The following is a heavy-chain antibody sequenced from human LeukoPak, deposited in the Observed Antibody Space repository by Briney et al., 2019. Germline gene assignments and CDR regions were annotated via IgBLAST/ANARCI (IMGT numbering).Heavy chain of an antibody. CDR2: ISSSSSYI. CDR3: ARVWDIVVVPAAQGYYYGMDV. J-gene: IGHJ6*02. Sequence: GGSLRLSCAASGFTFSSYSMNWVRQAPGKGLEWVSSISSSSSYIYYADSVKGRLTISRDNAKNSLYLQMNSLRAEDTAVYHCARVWDIVVVPAAQGYYYGMDVWGQGTTVTVSS. D-gene: IGHD2-2*01. CDR1: GFTFSSYS. V-gene: IGHV3-21*01.